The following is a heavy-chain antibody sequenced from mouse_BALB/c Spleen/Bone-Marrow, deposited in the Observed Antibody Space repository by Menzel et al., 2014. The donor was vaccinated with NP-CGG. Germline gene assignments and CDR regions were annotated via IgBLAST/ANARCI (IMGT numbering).Heavy chain of an antibody. Sequence: VQLKESGPDLVKPGASVKISCKASGYSFTGYYMHWVKQSPGKSLEWIGRVNPNNGGTSYNQKFKGKAILTVDKSSSTAYMELRSLTSEDSAVYYCARNYGSSYPFAYWGQGTLVTVSA. CDR2: VNPNNGGT. CDR1: GYSFTGYY. J-gene: IGHJ3*01. CDR3: ARNYGSSYPFAY. D-gene: IGHD1-1*01. V-gene: IGHV1-26*01.